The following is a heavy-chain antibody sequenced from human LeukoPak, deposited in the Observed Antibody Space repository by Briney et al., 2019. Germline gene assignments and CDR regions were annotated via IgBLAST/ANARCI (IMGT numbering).Heavy chain of an antibody. Sequence: GGSLRLSCAASGLTLTSNYMSWVRQAPGKGLEWVSVIYSGGSTYYADSVKGQFTISRDNSNNTLYLQMNSLRAEDTAGYYCARTGIAASEPFDYWGQGTLVTVSS. CDR1: GLTLTSNY. D-gene: IGHD6-13*01. V-gene: IGHV3-53*01. CDR2: IYSGGST. J-gene: IGHJ4*02. CDR3: ARTGIAASEPFDY.